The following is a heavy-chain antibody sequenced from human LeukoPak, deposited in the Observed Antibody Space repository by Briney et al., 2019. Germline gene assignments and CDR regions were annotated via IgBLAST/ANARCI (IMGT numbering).Heavy chain of an antibody. CDR2: IYSGGST. CDR3: GRQAAAGDVFDY. Sequence: GGSLRLSCAASGFTVSSNYMSWLRQAPGKGLEWVSVIYSGGSTYYADSVKGRFTISRDNSKNTLYLQMNSLRAEDPALYYCGRQAAAGDVFDYWGQGKLVTVSS. CDR1: GFTVSSNY. V-gene: IGHV3-53*01. D-gene: IGHD6-13*01. J-gene: IGHJ4*02.